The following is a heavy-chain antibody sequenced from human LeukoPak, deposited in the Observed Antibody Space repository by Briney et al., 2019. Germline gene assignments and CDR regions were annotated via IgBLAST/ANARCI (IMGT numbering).Heavy chain of an antibody. D-gene: IGHD3-10*01. CDR1: GGSISSYY. Sequence: SETLSLTCTVSGGSISSYYWSWIRQPPGKGLEWIGHIYYSGSTKYNPSLKSRVTISVDTSKNQFSLKPSSVTAADTAVYYCARDSGVSDAFDIWGQGTMVTVSS. CDR2: IYYSGST. V-gene: IGHV4-59*01. CDR3: ARDSGVSDAFDI. J-gene: IGHJ3*02.